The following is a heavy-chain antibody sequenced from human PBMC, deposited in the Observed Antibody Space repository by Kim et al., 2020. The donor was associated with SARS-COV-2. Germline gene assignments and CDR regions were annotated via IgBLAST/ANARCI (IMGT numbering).Heavy chain of an antibody. V-gene: IGHV3-43*01. Sequence: GGSLRLSCAASGFTFDDYTMHWVRQAPGKGLEWVSLISWDGGSTYYADSVKGRFTISRDNSKNSLYLQMNSLRTEDTALYYCAKDTGAVAGTSISYYYYYGMDVWGQGTTVTVSS. D-gene: IGHD6-19*01. J-gene: IGHJ6*02. CDR1: GFTFDDYT. CDR3: AKDTGAVAGTSISYYYYYGMDV. CDR2: ISWDGGST.